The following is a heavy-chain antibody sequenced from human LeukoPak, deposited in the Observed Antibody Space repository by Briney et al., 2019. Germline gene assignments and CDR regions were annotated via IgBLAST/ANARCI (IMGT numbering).Heavy chain of an antibody. CDR3: ARDLSDFWSGFGF. CDR2: IIPIFGTA. D-gene: IGHD3-3*01. J-gene: IGHJ4*02. CDR1: GGTFSSYA. V-gene: IGHV1-69*05. Sequence: ASVKVSCKASGGTFSSYAISWVRQAPGQGLEWMGRIIPIFGTANYAQKFQGRVTITTDGSTSTAYMELSSLRSEDTAVYYCARDLSDFWSGFGFWGQGTLVTVSS.